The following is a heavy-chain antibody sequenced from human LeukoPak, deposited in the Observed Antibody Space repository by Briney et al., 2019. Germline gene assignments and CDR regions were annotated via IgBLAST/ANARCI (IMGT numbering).Heavy chain of an antibody. J-gene: IGHJ4*02. Sequence: GGSLRLSCAASGYPFSNYGMDWVRQAPGKGLEWVAVISYDGSNKYYADSVKGRFTISRDNSKNTLYLQMNSLRAEDTAVYYCAKFPAYSGYDFNPSYWGQGTLVTVSS. CDR1: GYPFSNYG. D-gene: IGHD5-12*01. V-gene: IGHV3-30*18. CDR3: AKFPAYSGYDFNPSY. CDR2: ISYDGSNK.